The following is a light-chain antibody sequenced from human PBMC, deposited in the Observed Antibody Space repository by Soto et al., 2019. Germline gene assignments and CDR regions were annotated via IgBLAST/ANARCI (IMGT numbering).Light chain of an antibody. Sequence: DIQVTPSPSTLFASVGDRVTITCRASQTISSWLAWYQQKPGKAPKLLIYKASTLKSGVPSRFSGSGSGTEFTLTISSLQPDDFATYYCQHYNSYSEAFGQGTKVDI. CDR1: QTISSW. V-gene: IGKV1-5*03. J-gene: IGKJ1*01. CDR2: KAS. CDR3: QHYNSYSEA.